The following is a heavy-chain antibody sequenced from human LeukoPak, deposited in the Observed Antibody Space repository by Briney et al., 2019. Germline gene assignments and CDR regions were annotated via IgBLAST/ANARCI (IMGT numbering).Heavy chain of an antibody. CDR3: ARGWLRSDYRFDS. Sequence: GGSLRLSCAASGFTFSSYVMSWVRQAPGKGLEWVSAISGSGGSTYYADSVKGRFTISRDNSKNTLYLQMNSLRAEDTAVYYCARGWLRSDYRFDSWGQGTLVTVSS. CDR2: ISGSGGST. D-gene: IGHD5-12*01. CDR1: GFTFSSYV. V-gene: IGHV3-23*01. J-gene: IGHJ4*02.